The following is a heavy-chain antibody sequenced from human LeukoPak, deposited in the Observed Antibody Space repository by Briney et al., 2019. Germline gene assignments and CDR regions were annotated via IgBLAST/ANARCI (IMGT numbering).Heavy chain of an antibody. V-gene: IGHV3-23*01. CDR2: ISENGGNT. CDR3: AKDREAWATVVNY. CDR1: TFIFNNYA. J-gene: IGHJ4*02. D-gene: IGHD4-23*01. Sequence: GGSLRLSCAASTFIFNNYAMGWVRQAPGKGLEWVSAISENGGNTNYADSVKGRFTISRDNSKNTLYLQMNSLRAEDTAVYYCAKDREAWATVVNYWGQGTLVTVSS.